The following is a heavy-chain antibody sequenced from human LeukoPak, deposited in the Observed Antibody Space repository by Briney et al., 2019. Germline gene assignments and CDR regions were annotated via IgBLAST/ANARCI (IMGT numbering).Heavy chain of an antibody. CDR1: GFTVSNNF. Sequence: GGSLRLSCAASGFTVSNNFLMWVRQAPGKGLEWVSLIYSNGDMRYAGSVKGRFTISRDGSRNTLYLQMNSLRTEDTAVYYCAKDLETDPEYSSSSGGNYWGQGTLVTVSS. CDR2: IYSNGDM. J-gene: IGHJ4*02. D-gene: IGHD6-6*01. V-gene: IGHV3-66*03. CDR3: AKDLETDPEYSSSSGGNY.